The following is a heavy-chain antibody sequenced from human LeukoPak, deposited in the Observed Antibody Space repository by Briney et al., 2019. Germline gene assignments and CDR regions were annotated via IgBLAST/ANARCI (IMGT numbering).Heavy chain of an antibody. Sequence: PGRSLRLSCAASGFTFDDYAMHWVRQAPGKGLVWVSRISSDESITSYADSVKGRFTISRDNAKNTLFLQVNGLRAEDTAVYYCARVSLSSGCLSNWGQGTLVTVSS. D-gene: IGHD6-19*01. CDR1: GFTFDDYA. CDR2: ISSDESIT. CDR3: ARVSLSSGCLSN. J-gene: IGHJ4*02. V-gene: IGHV3-74*01.